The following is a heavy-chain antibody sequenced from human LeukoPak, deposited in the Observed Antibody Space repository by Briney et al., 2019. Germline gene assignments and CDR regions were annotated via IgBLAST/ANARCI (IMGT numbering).Heavy chain of an antibody. D-gene: IGHD4-11*01. CDR1: GGSISSYY. J-gene: IGHJ6*03. CDR2: IYYSGST. V-gene: IGHV4-59*01. Sequence: SETLSLTCTVSGGSISSYYWSWIRQPPGKGLEWIGYIYYSGSTNYNPSLKSRVTISVDTSKNQFSLKLSSVTAADTAVYYCARGAYSNSSYYYYYMDVWGKGTTVTVSS. CDR3: ARGAYSNSSYYYYYMDV.